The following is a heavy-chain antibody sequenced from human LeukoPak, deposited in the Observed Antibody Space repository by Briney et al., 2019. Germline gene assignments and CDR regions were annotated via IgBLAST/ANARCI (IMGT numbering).Heavy chain of an antibody. CDR1: GYSISSGYY. J-gene: IGHJ5*02. CDR3: ARVVSRQIGSFDP. Sequence: PSETLSLTCAVSGYSISSGYYWGWIRQPPGKGLEWIGSIYHSGSTYYNPSLKSRVTISVDTSENQFSLNLTSVTAADTAVYYCARVVSRQIGSFDPWGQGTVVTVSS. CDR2: IYHSGST. D-gene: IGHD3-10*01. V-gene: IGHV4-38-2*01.